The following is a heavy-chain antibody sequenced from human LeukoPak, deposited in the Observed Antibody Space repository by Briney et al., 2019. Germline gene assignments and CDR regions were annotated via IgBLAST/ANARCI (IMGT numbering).Heavy chain of an antibody. D-gene: IGHD4-17*01. CDR3: AREKVTTTRSFFDY. Sequence: GGSLRLSCAASGFTFSNYWMTWVRQAPGKGLEWVANIKQDGSEKYYVDSVKGRFTISRDNTGNSLFLQMNSLRADDTAVYYCAREKVTTTRSFFDYWGQGTLVTVSS. CDR1: GFTFSNYW. V-gene: IGHV3-7*05. CDR2: IKQDGSEK. J-gene: IGHJ4*02.